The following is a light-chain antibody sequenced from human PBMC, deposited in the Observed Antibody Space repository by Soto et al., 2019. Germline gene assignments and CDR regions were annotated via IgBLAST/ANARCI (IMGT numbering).Light chain of an antibody. J-gene: IGLJ2*01. CDR1: SSDVGSYSL. Sequence: QSALTQPVSVSGSPGQSITISCTGTSSDVGSYSLVSWYQQHPGKAPKLMIYEANKRPSGVSNRFSGSKSGNTASLTISGLQAEDEAEYYCSSYAGYSTSVVFGGGTKLTVL. CDR2: EAN. V-gene: IGLV2-23*01. CDR3: SSYAGYSTSVV.